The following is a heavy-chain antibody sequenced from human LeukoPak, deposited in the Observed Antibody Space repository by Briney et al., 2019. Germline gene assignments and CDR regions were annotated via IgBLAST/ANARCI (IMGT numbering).Heavy chain of an antibody. CDR2: IIPIFGTA. D-gene: IGHD3-3*01. CDR3: ARDTTPHPPTLRFLEWLPPHPSPGGGMDA. J-gene: IGHJ6*04. CDR1: GGTFSSYA. Sequence: SVKVSCKASGGTFSSYAISWVRQAPGQGLEWMGGIIPIFGTANYAQKFQGRVTITADESTSTAYMELSSLRSEDTAVYYCARDTTPHPPTLRFLEWLPPHPSPGGGMDAWAKGPTVPVP. V-gene: IGHV1-69*01.